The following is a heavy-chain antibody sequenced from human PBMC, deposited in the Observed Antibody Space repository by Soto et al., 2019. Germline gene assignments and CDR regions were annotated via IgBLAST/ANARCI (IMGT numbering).Heavy chain of an antibody. Sequence: EVQLVESGGGLVQPGGSLRLSCAASGFTFSSYWMSWVRQAPGKGLEWVANIKQDGSEKYYVDSVKGRLTISRDNAKNSLYLQMNSLRAEDTAVYYCARVSVATMYYYYYYMAVWGKGTTVTVSS. J-gene: IGHJ6*03. CDR3: ARVSVATMYYYYYYMAV. V-gene: IGHV3-7*01. D-gene: IGHD5-12*01. CDR2: IKQDGSEK. CDR1: GFTFSSYW.